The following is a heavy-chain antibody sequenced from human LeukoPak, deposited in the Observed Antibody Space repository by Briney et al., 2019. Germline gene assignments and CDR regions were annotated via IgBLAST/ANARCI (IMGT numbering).Heavy chain of an antibody. Sequence: GGSLRLSFAASGFTFSSYAMSWVRQAPGKGLEWFSAISGSGGSTYYADSVKGRFTISRDNSKNTLYLQMNSLRAEDTDVYYCAKDKGRTMVRGSFDYWGQGTLVTVSS. V-gene: IGHV3-23*01. D-gene: IGHD3-10*01. J-gene: IGHJ4*02. CDR2: ISGSGGST. CDR1: GFTFSSYA. CDR3: AKDKGRTMVRGSFDY.